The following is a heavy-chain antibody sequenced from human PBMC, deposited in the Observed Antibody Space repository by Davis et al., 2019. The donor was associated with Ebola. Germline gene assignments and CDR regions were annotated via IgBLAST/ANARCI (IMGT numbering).Heavy chain of an antibody. Sequence: GGSLRLSCAASGFTFSSYWMHWVRQAPGKGLEWVSSISSSSSYIYYADSVKGRFTISRDNAKNSLFLQRNSLRAEDTAVYYCARDRPLDFFFGDYYGMDVWGQGTTVTVSS. D-gene: IGHD3-16*01. CDR2: ISSSSSYI. CDR1: GFTFSSYW. V-gene: IGHV3-21*01. J-gene: IGHJ6*02. CDR3: ARDRPLDFFFGDYYGMDV.